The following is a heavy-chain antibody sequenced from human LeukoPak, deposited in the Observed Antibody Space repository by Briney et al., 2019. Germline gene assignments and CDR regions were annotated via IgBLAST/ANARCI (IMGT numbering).Heavy chain of an antibody. CDR1: GFTFSSYW. D-gene: IGHD5-18*01. CDR2: INSDGSST. CDR3: ARGRYSHGPSYYGMDV. Sequence: GGSLRLSCAASGFTFSSYWMHWVRQAPGKGLVWVLRINSDGSSTAYADSVKGRYTISRDNAKNTLYLQMESLRVEDTAVYYCARGRYSHGPSYYGMDVWGQGTTVTVSS. V-gene: IGHV3-74*01. J-gene: IGHJ6*02.